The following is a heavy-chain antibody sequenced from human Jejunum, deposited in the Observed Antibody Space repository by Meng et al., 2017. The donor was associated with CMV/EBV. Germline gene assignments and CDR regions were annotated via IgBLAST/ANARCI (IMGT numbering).Heavy chain of an antibody. V-gene: IGHV4-39*07. J-gene: IGHJ5*01. CDR2: VYYVGNR. D-gene: IGHD1-14*01. CDR3: ALMRGQPRRNYFDF. Sequence: LGASLVIVSNSGGWSRRPPGRGLDWIGKVYYVGNRYYNPSLKSGVSIFADLSRNQFFLRLTSVSAADTAMYYCALMRGQPRRNYFDFWGPGTLVTVSS. CDR1: GASLVIVSNS.